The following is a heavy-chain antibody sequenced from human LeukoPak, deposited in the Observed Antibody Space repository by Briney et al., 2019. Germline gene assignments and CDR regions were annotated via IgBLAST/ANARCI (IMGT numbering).Heavy chain of an antibody. J-gene: IGHJ1*01. D-gene: IGHD6-13*01. CDR1: GFTFNDYA. CDR3: AKGPGAAVGKRYIQH. V-gene: IGHV3-43D*03. CDR2: ISWDSGNT. Sequence: GGSLRLSCAASGFTFNDYAMHWVRQAPRKGLQWVSLISWDSGNTYYADSVKGRFTISRDNSKNSLSLQMNSLRAEDTALYYCAKGPGAAVGKRYIQHWGQGTLVTVSS.